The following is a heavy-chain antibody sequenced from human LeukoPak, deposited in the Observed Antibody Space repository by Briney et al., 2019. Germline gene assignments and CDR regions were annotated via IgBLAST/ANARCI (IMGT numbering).Heavy chain of an antibody. J-gene: IGHJ4*02. D-gene: IGHD3-10*01. CDR3: ARAGTMVRGLIAPPDY. V-gene: IGHV1-46*01. CDR2: INPSGGST. CDR1: GYTFTSYY. Sequence: ASVKVSCKASGYTFTSYYMHWVRQAPGQGLEWMGIINPSGGSTNYAQKFQGRVTMTRDTSTNTVYMELSSLRSEDTAVYYCARAGTMVRGLIAPPDYWGQGTLVTVSS.